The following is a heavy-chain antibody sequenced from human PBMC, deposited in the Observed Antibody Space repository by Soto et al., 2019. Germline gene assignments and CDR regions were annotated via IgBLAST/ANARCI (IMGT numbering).Heavy chain of an antibody. CDR1: GDSISTVDYF. D-gene: IGHD2-15*01. Sequence: SETLSLTCSVSGDSISTVDYFWAWIRQPPGQALEYIGYIYKSATTYYNPSFESRVAISLDTSKSQFSLSVTSVTAADTAVYFCARGRYCLTGRCFPNWFDSWGQGTLVTVSS. CDR2: IYKSATT. J-gene: IGHJ5*01. V-gene: IGHV4-30-4*01. CDR3: ARGRYCLTGRCFPNWFDS.